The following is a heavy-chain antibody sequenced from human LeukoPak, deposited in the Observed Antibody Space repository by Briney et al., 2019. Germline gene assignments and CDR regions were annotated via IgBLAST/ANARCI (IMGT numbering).Heavy chain of an antibody. Sequence: GASVKVSCKASGYTFTSYGISWVRQAPGQGLEWMGIINPSGGSTSYAQKFQGRVTMTRDTSTSTVYMELSSLRSEDTAVYYCARGAVPYIGLDYWGQGTLVTVSS. CDR3: ARGAVPYIGLDY. J-gene: IGHJ4*02. CDR2: INPSGGST. CDR1: GYTFTSYG. D-gene: IGHD1-26*01. V-gene: IGHV1-46*01.